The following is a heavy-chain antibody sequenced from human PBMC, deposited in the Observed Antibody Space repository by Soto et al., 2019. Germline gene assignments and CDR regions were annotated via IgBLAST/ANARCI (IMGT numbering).Heavy chain of an antibody. D-gene: IGHD2-15*01. V-gene: IGHV4-31*03. Sequence: QVQLQESGPGLVKPSQTLSLTCTFSGGSISSGGYYLSWIRQHPGKGLEWIGYVYYRGSTYYNPSLKSRVTISVDTSKNQFSLKLSSVTAADTAVYYCARVPWPFGGSDYWGQGTLVTVSS. J-gene: IGHJ4*02. CDR2: VYYRGST. CDR1: GGSISSGGYY. CDR3: ARVPWPFGGSDY.